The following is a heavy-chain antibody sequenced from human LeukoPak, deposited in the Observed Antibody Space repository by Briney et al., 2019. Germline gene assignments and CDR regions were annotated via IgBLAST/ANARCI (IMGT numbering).Heavy chain of an antibody. Sequence: SETLSLTCTVSGYSISSGYYWSWIRQPPGTGLEWIGEINHSGSTNYNPSLKSRVTISVDTSKNQFSLKLSSVTAADTAVYYCARHRRRVVAANNWFDPWGQGTLVTVSS. CDR3: ARHRRRVVAANNWFDP. CDR2: INHSGST. V-gene: IGHV4-38-2*02. CDR1: GYSISSGYY. J-gene: IGHJ5*02. D-gene: IGHD2-15*01.